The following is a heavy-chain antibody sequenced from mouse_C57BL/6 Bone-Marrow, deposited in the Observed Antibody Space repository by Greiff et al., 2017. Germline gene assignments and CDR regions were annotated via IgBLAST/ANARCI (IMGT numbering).Heavy chain of an antibody. Sequence: QVQLQQSGAELVRPGTSVKVSCKASGYAFTNYLIEWVKQRPGQGLEWIGVINPGSGGTNYNEKFKGKATLTADKSSITAYMQLSSLTSEDSAVYFCARSHYYYGSSHWYFDVWGTGTTVTVSS. CDR2: INPGSGGT. J-gene: IGHJ1*03. V-gene: IGHV1-54*01. D-gene: IGHD1-1*01. CDR3: ARSHYYYGSSHWYFDV. CDR1: GYAFTNYL.